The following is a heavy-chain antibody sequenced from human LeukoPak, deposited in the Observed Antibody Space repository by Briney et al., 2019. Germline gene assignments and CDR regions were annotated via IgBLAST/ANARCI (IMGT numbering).Heavy chain of an antibody. CDR3: ARVFDSGSQAYFYYMDV. V-gene: IGHV1-46*01. CDR2: INPSGGST. D-gene: IGHD3-10*01. CDR1: GYTFSSYY. J-gene: IGHJ6*03. Sequence: ASVKVSCKASGYTFSSYYMHWVRQAPGEGLEWMGIINPSGGSTSYAQKFQGRVTMTRDMSTSTVHMELSSLRSEDTAVYYCARVFDSGSQAYFYYMDVWGKGTTVTIFS.